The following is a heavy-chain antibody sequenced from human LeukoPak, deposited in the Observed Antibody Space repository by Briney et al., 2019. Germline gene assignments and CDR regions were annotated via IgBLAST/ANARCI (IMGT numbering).Heavy chain of an antibody. CDR2: INHSGST. CDR1: GGSFSGYY. CDR3: ARGVIHSGYDLCFLDY. V-gene: IGHV4-34*01. D-gene: IGHD5-12*01. Sequence: SETLSLTCAVYGGSFSGYYWSWIRQPPGKGLEWIGEINHSGSTNYNPSLKSRVTISVDTSKNQFSLKLSSVTAADTAVYYCARGVIHSGYDLCFLDYWGQGTLVTVSS. J-gene: IGHJ4*02.